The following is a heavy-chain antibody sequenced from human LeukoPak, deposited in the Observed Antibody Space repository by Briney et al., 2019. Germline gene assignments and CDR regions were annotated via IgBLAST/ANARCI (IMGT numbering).Heavy chain of an antibody. CDR1: GFTFSSYD. Sequence: GGSLRLSCAASGFTFSSYDMHWVRQATGKGLEWVSAIGTAGDTYYPGSVKGRFTISRENAKNTLYLQMNSLSAEDTAMYYCARSMSGSRELWGQGTLVTVSP. V-gene: IGHV3-13*04. CDR3: ARSMSGSREL. CDR2: IGTAGDT. D-gene: IGHD1-26*01. J-gene: IGHJ4*02.